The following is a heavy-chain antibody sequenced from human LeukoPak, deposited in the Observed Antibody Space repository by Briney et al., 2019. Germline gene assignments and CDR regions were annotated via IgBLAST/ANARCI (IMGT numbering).Heavy chain of an antibody. V-gene: IGHV3-9*03. Sequence: GGSLRLSCAASGFTFSSYSMNWVRQAPGKGLEWVSGISWNSGSIGYADSVKGRFTISRDNAKNSLYLQMNSLRAEDMALYYCAKDKAKLGIAAAGTFDYWGQGTLVTVSS. CDR2: ISWNSGSI. D-gene: IGHD6-13*01. J-gene: IGHJ4*02. CDR1: GFTFSSYS. CDR3: AKDKAKLGIAAAGTFDY.